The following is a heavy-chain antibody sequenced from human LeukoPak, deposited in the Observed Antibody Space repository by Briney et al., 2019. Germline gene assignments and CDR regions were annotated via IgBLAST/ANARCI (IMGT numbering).Heavy chain of an antibody. V-gene: IGHV3-23*01. CDR1: GFTFSSYA. D-gene: IGHD5-24*01. CDR3: ARGRRDGYNWGHFDY. Sequence: GGSLRLSCAASGFTFSSYAMSWVRQAPGKGLEWVSAISGSGGSTYYADSVKGRFTISRDNSKNTLYLQMNSLRAEDTAVYYCARGRRDGYNWGHFDYWGQGTLVTVSS. J-gene: IGHJ4*02. CDR2: ISGSGGST.